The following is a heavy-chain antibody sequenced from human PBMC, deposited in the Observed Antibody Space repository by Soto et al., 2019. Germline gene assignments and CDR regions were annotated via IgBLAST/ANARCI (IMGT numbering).Heavy chain of an antibody. J-gene: IGHJ5*02. CDR3: ARAYDFWSGYYRRNWFDP. CDR1: GGSFSGYY. Sequence: SETLSLTWTVYGGSFSGYYWSWIRQPPGKGLEWIGEINHSGSTNYNPSLKSRVTISVDTSKNQFSLKLSSVTAADTAVYYCARAYDFWSGYYRRNWFDPWGQGTLVTVSS. D-gene: IGHD3-3*01. V-gene: IGHV4-34*01. CDR2: INHSGST.